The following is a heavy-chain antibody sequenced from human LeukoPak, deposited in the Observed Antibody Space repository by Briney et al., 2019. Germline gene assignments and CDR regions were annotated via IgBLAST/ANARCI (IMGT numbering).Heavy chain of an antibody. CDR1: GGSFSGYY. D-gene: IGHD6-13*01. Sequence: SGTLSLTCAVYGGSFSGYYWSWIRQPPGKGLEWIGEINHSGSTNYNPSLKSRVTISVDTSKNQFSLKLSSVTAADTAVYYCARKRKGISSSYPFLNYYYMDVWGKGTTVTVSS. J-gene: IGHJ6*03. CDR2: INHSGST. V-gene: IGHV4-34*01. CDR3: ARKRKGISSSYPFLNYYYMDV.